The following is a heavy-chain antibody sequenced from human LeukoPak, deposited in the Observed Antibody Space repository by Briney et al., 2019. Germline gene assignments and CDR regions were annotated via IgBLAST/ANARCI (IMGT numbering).Heavy chain of an antibody. V-gene: IGHV4-59*02. CDR3: ARYRGGSGSYFDY. CDR2: IYYSGST. CDR1: GGSVSSYY. J-gene: IGHJ4*02. Sequence: PSETLSLTCTVSGGSVSSYYWSWIRQPPGKGLEWIGYIYYSGSTNYNPSLKSRVTISVDTSKNQFSLKLSSVTAADTAVYYCARYRGGSGSYFDYWGQGTPVTVSS. D-gene: IGHD3-10*01.